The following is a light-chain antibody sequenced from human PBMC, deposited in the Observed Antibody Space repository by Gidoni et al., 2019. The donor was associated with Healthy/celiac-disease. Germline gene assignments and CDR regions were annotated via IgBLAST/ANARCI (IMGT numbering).Light chain of an antibody. CDR1: QSGSSY. V-gene: IGKV3-11*01. Sequence: IVLRQSLATLSWSPGERATLSCSAGQSGSSYFAWYHQQPGQAPRPLIYDASNRATGIPPRFCGSGSGTNFTPPISSLEPEDFSVYYCQQRRNWPPTFGQGTRLEIK. CDR2: DAS. J-gene: IGKJ5*01. CDR3: QQRRNWPPT.